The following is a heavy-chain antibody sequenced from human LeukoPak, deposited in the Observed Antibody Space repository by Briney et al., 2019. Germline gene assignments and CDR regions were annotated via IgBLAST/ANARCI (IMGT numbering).Heavy chain of an antibody. J-gene: IGHJ3*02. Sequence: SETLSLTCTVSGGSISSYCWSWIRQPPGKGLEWIGYIYYSGSTNYNPSLKSRVTISVDTSKNQFSLKLSSVTAADTAVYYCARRLAFDIWGQGTMVTVSS. CDR1: GGSISSYC. V-gene: IGHV4-59*08. CDR2: IYYSGST. CDR3: ARRLAFDI.